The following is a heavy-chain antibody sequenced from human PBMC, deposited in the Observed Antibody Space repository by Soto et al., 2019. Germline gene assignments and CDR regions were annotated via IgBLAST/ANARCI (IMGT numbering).Heavy chain of an antibody. V-gene: IGHV5-51*01. CDR1: GYIIKKYW. CDR2: IFPDDSDT. CDR3: FRGGVTSRTFDY. J-gene: IGHJ4*02. D-gene: IGHD3-16*01. Sequence: GESLTTSCKGAGYIIKKYWIVWVLQMPGQGLEWMGIIFPDDSDTRYSPSFQGHVTISVDKSISTAYVQWSSLKASDSAIYYCFRGGVTSRTFDYWGQGTMVTVSS.